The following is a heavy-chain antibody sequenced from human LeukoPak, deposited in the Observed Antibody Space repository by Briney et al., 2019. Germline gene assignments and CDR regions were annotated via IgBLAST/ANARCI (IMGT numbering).Heavy chain of an antibody. CDR2: IYYSGST. J-gene: IGHJ3*02. CDR3: ARDDHCSSTSCDLGAFDI. CDR1: GGSISSYY. D-gene: IGHD2-2*01. Sequence: PSETLSLTCTVSGGSISSYYWSWIRQPPGKGLEWIGYIYYSGSTYYNPSLKSRVTISVDTSKNQFSLKLSSVTAADTAVYYCARDDHCSSTSCDLGAFDIWGQGTMVTVSS. V-gene: IGHV4-59*12.